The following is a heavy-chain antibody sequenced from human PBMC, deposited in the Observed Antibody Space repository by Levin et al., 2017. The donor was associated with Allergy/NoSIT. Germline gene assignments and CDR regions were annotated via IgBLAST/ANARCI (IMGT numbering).Heavy chain of an antibody. J-gene: IGHJ3*02. D-gene: IGHD1/OR15-1a*01. CDR3: ARENIGLADGFDS. CDR2: ISWNSGSI. V-gene: IGHV3-9*01. Sequence: GGSLRLSCAASGFTFDDYAMHWVRHAPGKGLEWVSGISWNSGSIGYADSVKGRFTISRDNAKNSLYFQMNSLRTEDTAFYYCARENIGLADGFDSWGQGTMVIVSS. CDR1: GFTFDDYA.